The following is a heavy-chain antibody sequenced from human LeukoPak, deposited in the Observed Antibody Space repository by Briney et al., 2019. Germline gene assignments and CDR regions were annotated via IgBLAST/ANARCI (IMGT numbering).Heavy chain of an antibody. CDR1: GGSISSHY. V-gene: IGHV4-59*11. CDR2: IYYSGST. J-gene: IGHJ3*02. Sequence: PSETLSLTCTVSGGSISSHYWNWIRQPPGKGLEWIGYIYYSGSTNYNPSLKSRVTISVDPSKNQFSLKLSSVTAADTAVYYCARETTVVTPGRSDVFDIWGQGTMVTVSS. D-gene: IGHD4-23*01. CDR3: ARETTVVTPGRSDVFDI.